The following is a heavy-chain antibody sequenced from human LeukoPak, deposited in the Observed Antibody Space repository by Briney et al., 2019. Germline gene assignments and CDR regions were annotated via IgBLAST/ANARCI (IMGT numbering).Heavy chain of an antibody. CDR3: ARPLYSRTAYYHYGVDV. V-gene: IGHV4-39*01. CDR2: IYYSGST. CDR1: GGSISSSSYY. Sequence: PSETLSLTCTVSGGSISSSSYYWGWIRQPPGKGLEWIGSIYYSGSTYYNPSLKSRVTISVDTSKNQFSLKLSSVTAADTAVYYCARPLYSRTAYYHYGVDVWGQGTTVTVSS. D-gene: IGHD2-15*01. J-gene: IGHJ6*02.